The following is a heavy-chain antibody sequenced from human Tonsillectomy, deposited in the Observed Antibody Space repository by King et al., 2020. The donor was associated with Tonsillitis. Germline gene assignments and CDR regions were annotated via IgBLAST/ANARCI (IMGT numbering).Heavy chain of an antibody. J-gene: IGHJ4*02. CDR3: ARSVTTAMAGDS. Sequence: VQLVESGAEVKKPGESLRISCKDSGYTFTSCWISWVRQMPGKGLEWMRRIDPSDSYTNYSPSFQGHVTISADKSISTAYLQWSSLKASDTAIYYCARSVTTAMAGDSWGQGTLVTVSS. V-gene: IGHV5-10-1*03. CDR2: IDPSDSYT. CDR1: GYTFTSCW. D-gene: IGHD5-18*01.